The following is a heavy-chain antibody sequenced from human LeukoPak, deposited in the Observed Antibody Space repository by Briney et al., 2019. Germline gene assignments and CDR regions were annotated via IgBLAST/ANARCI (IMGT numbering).Heavy chain of an antibody. J-gene: IGHJ5*02. D-gene: IGHD2/OR15-2a*01. V-gene: IGHV4-4*07. CDR2: XYTSGST. CDR3: ARVMVVTTTLAWLDP. CDR1: GGSISGYF. Sequence: SETLSLTCTVSGGSISGYFWNWIRQPAGKGLXXXXXXYTSGSTNYDPSLKSRVTMSVDTAKNQLSLKLSSVTAADTALYYCARVMVVTTTLAWLDPWGQGTLVTVSS.